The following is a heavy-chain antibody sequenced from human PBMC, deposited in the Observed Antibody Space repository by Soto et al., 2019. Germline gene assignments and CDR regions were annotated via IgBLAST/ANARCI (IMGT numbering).Heavy chain of an antibody. CDR1: GGTFSSYT. Sequence: SLKVSCKASGGTFSSYTISWVRQAPGQGLEWMGRIIPILGIANYAQKFQGGVTITADKSTSTAYMELSSLRSEDTAVYYCANLRGSGSYYKGPYRAFDIWGQGTMVTVSS. D-gene: IGHD3-10*01. CDR3: ANLRGSGSYYKGPYRAFDI. J-gene: IGHJ3*02. V-gene: IGHV1-69*02. CDR2: IIPILGIA.